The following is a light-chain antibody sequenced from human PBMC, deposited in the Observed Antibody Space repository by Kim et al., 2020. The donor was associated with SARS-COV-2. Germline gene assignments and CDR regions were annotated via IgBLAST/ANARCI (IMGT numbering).Light chain of an antibody. CDR1: SSDIGGYNF. V-gene: IGLV2-14*03. CDR3: ASFRVGDTHV. J-gene: IGLJ1*01. Sequence: QSALTQPASVSGSRGQSITISCTGTSSDIGGYNFVSWYQQHPGKAPKLLIYDVSKWPSGASNRFSGSKSGNTASLTISGLQGDDEADYYCASFRVGDTHVFGTGTKVTVL. CDR2: DVS.